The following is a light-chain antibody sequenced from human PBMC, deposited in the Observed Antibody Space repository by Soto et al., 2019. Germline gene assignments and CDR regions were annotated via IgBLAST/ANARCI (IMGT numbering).Light chain of an antibody. CDR3: QQRYNWPIT. V-gene: IGKV3-11*01. Sequence: IVLTQSPATLYLSPGETPTLSCRASQSVSGYIGWYQQKPGQAPRLLIYADSNRATGITDRFSGSGSGTDFTLTISSIEPEDFSVYYCQQRYNWPITFGQGTRVEIK. CDR1: QSVSGY. J-gene: IGKJ5*01. CDR2: ADS.